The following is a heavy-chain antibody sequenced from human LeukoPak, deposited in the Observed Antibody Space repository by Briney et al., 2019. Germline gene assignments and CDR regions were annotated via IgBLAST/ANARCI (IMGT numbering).Heavy chain of an antibody. CDR3: ARDRYYDFWSGTPDY. CDR2: IKQDGSEK. CDR1: GFTFSSYW. Sequence: AGGSLRLSCAASGFTFSSYWMNWVRQAPGKGLEWVANIKQDGSEKYYVDSVKGRFTISRDNAKNSLYLQMNSLRAEDTAVYYCARDRYYDFWSGTPDYWGQGPLVTVSS. V-gene: IGHV3-7*01. J-gene: IGHJ4*02. D-gene: IGHD3-3*01.